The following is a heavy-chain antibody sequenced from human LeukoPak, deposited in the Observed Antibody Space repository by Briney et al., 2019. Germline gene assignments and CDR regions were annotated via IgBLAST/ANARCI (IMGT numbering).Heavy chain of an antibody. Sequence: SETLSLTCTVSDDSISDYYWSWIRQPPGKGLEWIGYIYTRGTANCNPSLKSRVTMSADTSKNQFSLKLDSVTAADTAVYYCARSRPAPKEFDHWGQGTLVTVSS. D-gene: IGHD2-2*01. CDR2: IYTRGTA. V-gene: IGHV4-4*09. CDR1: DDSISDYY. CDR3: ARSRPAPKEFDH. J-gene: IGHJ4*02.